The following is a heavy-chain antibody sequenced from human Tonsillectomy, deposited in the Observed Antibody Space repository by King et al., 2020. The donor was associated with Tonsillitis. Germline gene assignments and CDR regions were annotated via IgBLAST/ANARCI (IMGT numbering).Heavy chain of an antibody. J-gene: IGHJ4*02. CDR2: ISYDGSNK. V-gene: IGHV3-30*04. D-gene: IGHD6-19*01. CDR3: ARGSAYSSVWYGY. Sequence: VQLVESGGGVVQPGRSLRLSCAASGFTFSSYAMHWVRQAPGKGLEWVAVISYDGSNKYYADSVKGRFTISRDNSKNTLYLQMNSLRAEDTAVYYCARGSAYSSVWYGYWGQGTLVTVSS. CDR1: GFTFSSYA.